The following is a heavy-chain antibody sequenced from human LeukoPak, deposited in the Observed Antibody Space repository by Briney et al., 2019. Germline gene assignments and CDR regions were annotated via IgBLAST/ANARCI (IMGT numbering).Heavy chain of an antibody. CDR3: ARDHYTVRGVIGGMDV. D-gene: IGHD3-10*01. CDR1: GFTFSSYA. J-gene: IGHJ6*04. CDR2: ISYDGSNE. Sequence: GGSLRLSCAASGFTFSSYAMHWVRQAPGKGLEWVAVISYDGSNEYYADSVKGRFTISRDNSKNTLYLQMNSLRAEDTAVYYCARDHYTVRGVIGGMDVWGKGTTVTVSS. V-gene: IGHV3-30*04.